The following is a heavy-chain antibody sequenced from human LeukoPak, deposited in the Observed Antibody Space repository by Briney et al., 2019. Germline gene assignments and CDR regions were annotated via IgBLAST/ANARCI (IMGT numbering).Heavy chain of an antibody. CDR2: INGDESST. J-gene: IGHJ4*02. CDR1: GFTFSGSA. Sequence: GGSLKLSCAASGFTFSGSAMHWVRQASGKGLEWVGRINGDESSTNYADSVKGRFTISRDNAKDTLYLHMNSLTAEDTAVYYCARGAKWAYYFDYWGQGTLVTVSS. CDR3: ARGAKWAYYFDY. V-gene: IGHV3-74*01. D-gene: IGHD1-26*01.